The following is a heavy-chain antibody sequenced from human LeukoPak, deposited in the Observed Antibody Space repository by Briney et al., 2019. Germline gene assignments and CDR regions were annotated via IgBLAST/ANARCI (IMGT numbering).Heavy chain of an antibody. CDR1: GYTFTGYY. CDR2: INPNSGGT. V-gene: IGHV1-2*02. J-gene: IGHJ6*03. D-gene: IGHD2-8*01. CDR3: ARDQAEWTSYYSYMAV. Sequence: ASVKVSCKASGYTFTGYYMHWVRQAPGQGLEWMGWINPNSGGTNYAQKFQGRVTMTRDTSISTAYMELSRLRSDDTAVYYCARDQAEWTSYYSYMAVWGKGTTVTVSS.